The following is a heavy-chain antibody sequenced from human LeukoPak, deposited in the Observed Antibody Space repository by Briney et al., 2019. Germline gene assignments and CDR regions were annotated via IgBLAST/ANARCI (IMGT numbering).Heavy chain of an antibody. D-gene: IGHD2-21*01. CDR3: AKDTGISGYGRSPDPDY. CDR1: GFTFGDYT. J-gene: IGHJ4*02. Sequence: SGGSLRLSCAASGFTFGDYTMHWVRQAPGKGLEWVSLISWDGGSTYYADSVKGRFTISRDNSKNSLYLQMNSLRTEDTALYYCAKDTGISGYGRSPDPDYWGQGTLVTVSS. V-gene: IGHV3-43*01. CDR2: ISWDGGST.